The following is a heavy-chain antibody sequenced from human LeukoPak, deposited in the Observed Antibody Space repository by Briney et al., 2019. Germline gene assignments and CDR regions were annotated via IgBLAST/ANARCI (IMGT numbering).Heavy chain of an antibody. CDR3: ARRLAADNNWFDP. V-gene: IGHV4-59*08. J-gene: IGHJ5*02. Sequence: SETLSLTCTVSDGSITNYDWSWVRQPPGKGPEFIGYIHYSGTANYNPSLRSRVTISIDTSKNQFSLKLSSVTAADTAVYYCARRLAADNNWFDPWGQGTLVTVSS. CDR1: DGSITNYD. D-gene: IGHD6-13*01. CDR2: IHYSGTA.